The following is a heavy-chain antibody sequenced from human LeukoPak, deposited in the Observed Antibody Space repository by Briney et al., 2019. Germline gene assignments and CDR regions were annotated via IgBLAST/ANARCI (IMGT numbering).Heavy chain of an antibody. D-gene: IGHD3-22*01. Sequence: GGSLRLSCAASGFTFSSYGMHWVRQAPGKGLEWVAFIRYDGSNKYYADSVKGRFTISRDNSKNPLYLQMNSLRAEDTAVYYCAKGKGRGYYYYDSSGYPIDYWGQGTLTTISS. CDR3: AKGKGRGYYYYDSSGYPIDY. V-gene: IGHV3-30*02. J-gene: IGHJ4*02. CDR2: IRYDGSNK. CDR1: GFTFSSYG.